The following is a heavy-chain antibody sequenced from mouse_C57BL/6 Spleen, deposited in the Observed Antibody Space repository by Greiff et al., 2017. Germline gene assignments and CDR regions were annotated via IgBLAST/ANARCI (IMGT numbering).Heavy chain of an antibody. J-gene: IGHJ3*01. V-gene: IGHV1-59*01. CDR3: AREGVTTGFAY. CDR1: GYTFTSYW. Sequence: VQLQQPGAELVRPGTSVKLSCKASGYTFTSYWMHWVKQRPGQGLEWIGVIDPSDSYTNYNQKFKGKATLTVDTSSSTAYMQLSSLTSADSAVYYCAREGVTTGFAYWGQGTLVTVSA. D-gene: IGHD1-1*01. CDR2: IDPSDSYT.